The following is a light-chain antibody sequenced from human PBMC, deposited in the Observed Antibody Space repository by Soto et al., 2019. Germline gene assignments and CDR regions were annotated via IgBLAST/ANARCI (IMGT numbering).Light chain of an antibody. CDR3: CSYAGSSTLYV. V-gene: IGLV2-23*02. J-gene: IGLJ1*01. CDR1: SRDVGSYNL. CDR2: EVS. Sequence: QSALTQPASVSGSPGQSITISCTGTSRDVGSYNLVSWYQQHPGKAPKLMIYEVSKRPSGVSNRFSGSKSGNTASLTISGLQAEDEADYYCCSYAGSSTLYVFGTWTKVTVL.